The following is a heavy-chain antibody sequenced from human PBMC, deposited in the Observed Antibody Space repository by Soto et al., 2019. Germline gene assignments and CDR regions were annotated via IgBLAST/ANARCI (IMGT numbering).Heavy chain of an antibody. CDR2: IRSKANSYAT. CDR3: TRDRYSSGTDY. J-gene: IGHJ4*02. Sequence: GGSLRLSCAASGFTFSGSAMHWVRQASGKGLEWVGRIRSKANSYATAYAASVKGRFTISRDDSKNTAYLQMNSLKTEDTAVYYCTRDRYSSGTDYWGQGTLVTVSS. D-gene: IGHD6-19*01. V-gene: IGHV3-73*01. CDR1: GFTFSGSA.